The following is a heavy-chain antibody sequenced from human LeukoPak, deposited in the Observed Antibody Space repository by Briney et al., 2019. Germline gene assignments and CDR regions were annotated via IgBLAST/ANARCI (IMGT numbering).Heavy chain of an antibody. D-gene: IGHD3-16*01. V-gene: IGHV3-20*04. CDR3: ARTRVGDFDN. CDR2: ITWNSARI. J-gene: IGHJ4*02. Sequence: GGSLRLSCTASGFAFDEQGMSWVRQVPGKGLEWVAGITWNSARIGYADSVQGRATISRDNAKKSLYLEINNLRAEDTAFYYCARTRVGDFDNWGQGTLVTVSS. CDR1: GFAFDEQG.